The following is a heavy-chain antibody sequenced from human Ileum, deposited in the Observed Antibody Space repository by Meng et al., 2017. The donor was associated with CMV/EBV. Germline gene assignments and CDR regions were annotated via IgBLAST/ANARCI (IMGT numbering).Heavy chain of an antibody. Sequence: SGFTFRKAGMRWVRQAAGKRLEWVGRIKSKTDGGTTDYAAHVKGRFTISRDDSKNTLYLQMNSLKTEDTAVYYCTTEGCSSTSCYGYWGQGTLVTVSS. CDR3: TTEGCSSTSCYGY. J-gene: IGHJ4*02. CDR2: IKSKTDGGTT. D-gene: IGHD2-2*01. V-gene: IGHV3-15*01. CDR1: GFTFRKAG.